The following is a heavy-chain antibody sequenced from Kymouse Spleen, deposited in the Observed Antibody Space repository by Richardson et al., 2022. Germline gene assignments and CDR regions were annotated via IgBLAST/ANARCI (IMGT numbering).Heavy chain of an antibody. J-gene: IGHJ6*02. V-gene: IGHV3-15*01. D-gene: IGHD3-10*01. CDR2: IKSKTDGGTT. CDR1: GFTFSNAW. Sequence: EVQLVESGGGLVKPGGSLRLSCAASGFTFSNAWMSWVRQAPGKGLEWVGRIKSKTDGGTTDYAAPVKGRFTISRDDSKNTLYLQMNSLKTEDTAVYYCTTGDGSGSYYYYGMDVWGQGTTVTVSS. CDR3: TTGDGSGSYYYYGMDV.